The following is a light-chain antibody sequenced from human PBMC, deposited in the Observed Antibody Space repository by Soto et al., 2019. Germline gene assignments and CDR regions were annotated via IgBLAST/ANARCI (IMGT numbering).Light chain of an antibody. CDR3: HQYKTWPPT. J-gene: IGKJ3*01. Sequence: EIVMTQSPDILSVSPGERATLSCRASQNIRDNLAWYKQKPGQAPRLLIYGASTRDTGIPARFSGSGSGTEFILTINSLQSEDFAVYYCHQYKTWPPTFGPGTKVDMK. CDR1: QNIRDN. CDR2: GAS. V-gene: IGKV3-15*01.